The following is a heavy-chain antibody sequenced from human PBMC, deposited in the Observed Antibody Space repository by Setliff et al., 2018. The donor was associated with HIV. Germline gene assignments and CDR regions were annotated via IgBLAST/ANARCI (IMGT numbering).Heavy chain of an antibody. CDR2: ISDSGTT. J-gene: IGHJ4*02. CDR3: ARGLSSPFAAGL. V-gene: IGHV4-38-2*02. CDR1: GYSVNSDYL. Sequence: PSETLSLTCTVSGYSVNSDYLWCWIRQPPGKGLEWIAWISDSGTTNYNPSLQSRVTMSIDTSKDQFSLKLSSLTSADTAVYYCARGLSSPFAAGLWGQGTLVTVSS. D-gene: IGHD6-13*01.